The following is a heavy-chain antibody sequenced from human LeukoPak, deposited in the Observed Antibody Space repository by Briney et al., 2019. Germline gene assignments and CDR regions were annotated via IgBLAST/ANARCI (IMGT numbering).Heavy chain of an antibody. Sequence: GGSLRLSCAASGFTFSDYYMSWIRQAPGKGLEWVSYISSSGSTIYYADSVKGRFTISRDNAKNSLYLQMNSLRDEDTAVYYCARDSRDPTPSYYYYYYGMDVWGQGTTVTVSS. CDR2: ISSSGSTI. V-gene: IGHV3-11*04. CDR3: ARDSRDPTPSYYYYYYGMDV. J-gene: IGHJ6*02. CDR1: GFTFSDYY.